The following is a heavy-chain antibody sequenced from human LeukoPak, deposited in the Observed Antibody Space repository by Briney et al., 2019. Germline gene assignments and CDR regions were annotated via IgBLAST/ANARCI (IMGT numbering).Heavy chain of an antibody. CDR3: ARSITMIVVVTANDAFDI. CDR1: GYTFTGYY. V-gene: IGHV1-2*02. Sequence: ASVKVSCKASGYTFTGYYMHWVRQAPGQGLEWMGWINPNSGGTNYAQKFQGRVTMTRDTSISTACMELSRLRSDDTAVYYCARSITMIVVVTANDAFDIWGQGTMVTVSS. D-gene: IGHD3-22*01. CDR2: INPNSGGT. J-gene: IGHJ3*02.